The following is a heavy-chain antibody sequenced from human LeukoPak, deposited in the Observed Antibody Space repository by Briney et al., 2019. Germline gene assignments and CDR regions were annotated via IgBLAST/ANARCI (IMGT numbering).Heavy chain of an antibody. CDR1: GFTFSSYG. Sequence: PGGSLRLSCAVSGFTFSSYGMNWVRQAPGKGLEWVSHISSRSSTIYYADSVKGRFTISRDNAKNSLYLQMNSLRAEDTAVYYCARFAVAATGVDYWGQGTLVTVSS. J-gene: IGHJ4*02. CDR3: ARFAVAATGVDY. V-gene: IGHV3-48*04. D-gene: IGHD2-15*01. CDR2: ISSRSSTI.